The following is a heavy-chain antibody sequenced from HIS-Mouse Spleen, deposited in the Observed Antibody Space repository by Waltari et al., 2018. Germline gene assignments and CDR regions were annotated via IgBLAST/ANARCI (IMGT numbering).Heavy chain of an antibody. J-gene: IGHJ2*01. V-gene: IGHV4-39*07. CDR3: AREIPYSSSWYDWYFDL. CDR1: GGPIRSSSSY. CDR2: IYYSGST. D-gene: IGHD6-13*01. Sequence: QLQLQESGPGLVKPSETLSLTCPVPGGPIRSSSSYWGWIRQPPGKGLEWIGSIYYSGSTYYNPSLKSRVTISVDTSKNQFSLKLSSVTAADTAVYYCAREIPYSSSWYDWYFDLWGRGTLVTVSS.